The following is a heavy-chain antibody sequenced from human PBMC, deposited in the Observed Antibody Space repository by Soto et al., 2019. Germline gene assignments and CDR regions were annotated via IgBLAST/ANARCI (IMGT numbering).Heavy chain of an antibody. J-gene: IGHJ6*02. CDR2: INPSGGST. CDR3: ARLPGYGSGPTQNMDV. V-gene: IGHV1-46*01. Sequence: ASVKVSCKASGYTFTSYYMHWVRQAPGQGLEWMGIINPSGGSTSYAQKFQGRVTMTRDTSTSTVYMELSSLRSEDTAVYYCARLPGYGSGPTQNMDVGGQGTTVTVS. D-gene: IGHD3-10*01. CDR1: GYTFTSYY.